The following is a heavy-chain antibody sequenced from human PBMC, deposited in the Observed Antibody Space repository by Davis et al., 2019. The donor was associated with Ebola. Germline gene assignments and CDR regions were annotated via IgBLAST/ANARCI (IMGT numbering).Heavy chain of an antibody. V-gene: IGHV4-39*07. Sequence: PSETLSLTCNVSGGSVTSSAYSRAWLRQPPGKGLEWIGSISHSGLTYYNESLKIRLTISTDKSKNQFSLNLSSVTAADTAVYYCAGGYSSSWYYYWGQGTLVTVSS. CDR2: ISHSGLT. J-gene: IGHJ4*02. CDR1: GGSVTSSAYS. D-gene: IGHD6-13*01. CDR3: AGGYSSSWYYY.